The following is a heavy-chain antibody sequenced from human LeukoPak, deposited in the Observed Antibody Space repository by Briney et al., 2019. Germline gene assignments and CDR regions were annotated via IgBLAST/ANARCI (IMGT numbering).Heavy chain of an antibody. CDR3: AKGLERWLQSPFDY. CDR2: ISGSGGST. J-gene: IGHJ4*02. CDR1: GFTFSSYA. V-gene: IGHV3-23*01. Sequence: PAGSLRLSCAASGFTFSSYAMSWVRQAPGKGLEWVSLISGSGGSTDYADSVKGRFTISRDNSKNTLYLQMNSLRAEDTAVYYCAKGLERWLQSPFDYWGQGTLVTVSS. D-gene: IGHD5-24*01.